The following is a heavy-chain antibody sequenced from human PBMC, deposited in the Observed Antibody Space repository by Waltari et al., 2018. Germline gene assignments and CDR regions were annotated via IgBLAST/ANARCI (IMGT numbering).Heavy chain of an antibody. J-gene: IGHJ4*02. Sequence: EVQVLESAAGLVKPGGSITLSCGASVFTIRHAGRSLVRQAPGKGVELGGRIKNNADGGTSVYANPVRERFSISSDDAKGTLYLQMNTLKSEDTAVYYCITDPILTAFGYWGQGTLVNFSS. CDR1: VFTIRHAG. CDR2: IKNNADGGTS. CDR3: ITDPILTAFGY. D-gene: IGHD2-15*01. V-gene: IGHV3-15*01.